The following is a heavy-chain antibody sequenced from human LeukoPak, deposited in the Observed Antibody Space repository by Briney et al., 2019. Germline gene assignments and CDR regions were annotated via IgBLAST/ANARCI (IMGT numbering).Heavy chain of an antibody. D-gene: IGHD2-2*01. CDR2: IIPIFGTA. CDR1: GGTFSSYA. CDR3: ARGSAHQLPYFDY. Sequence: GSSVKVSCMASGGTFSSYAISWVRQAPGQGLEWMGRIIPIFGTANYAQKFQGRVTITTDESTSTAYMELSSLRSEDTAVYYCARGSAHQLPYFDYWGQGTLVTVSS. J-gene: IGHJ4*02. V-gene: IGHV1-69*05.